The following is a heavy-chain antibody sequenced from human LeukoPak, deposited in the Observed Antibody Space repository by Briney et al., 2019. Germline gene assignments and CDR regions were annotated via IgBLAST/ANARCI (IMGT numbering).Heavy chain of an antibody. CDR2: ISSSSTTL. CDR3: AKESPRFDY. J-gene: IGHJ4*02. CDR1: RFTFSSYS. Sequence: PGGSLRLSCAASRFTFSSYSMNWVRQAPGKGLEWVSYISSSSTTLHYADSVKGRFTISRDNSKNTLYLQMNSLRAEDTAVYYCAKESPRFDYWGQGTLVTVSS. V-gene: IGHV3-48*01.